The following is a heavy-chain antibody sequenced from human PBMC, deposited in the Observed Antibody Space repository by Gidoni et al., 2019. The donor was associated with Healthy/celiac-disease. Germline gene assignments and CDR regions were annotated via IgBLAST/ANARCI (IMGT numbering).Heavy chain of an antibody. CDR3: AAGPFYGDYLYYFDY. J-gene: IGHJ4*02. D-gene: IGHD4-17*01. V-gene: IGHV1-24*01. Sequence: QVQLVQSGPEVKKPGASVQVSCKVSGYTLTELSMHWVRQAPGKGLEWMGGFDPEDGETIYAQKVQGRVTRTEDTSTDTAYMELGSLRSEDTDVYYCAAGPFYGDYLYYFDYWGQGTLVTVSS. CDR1: GYTLTELS. CDR2: FDPEDGET.